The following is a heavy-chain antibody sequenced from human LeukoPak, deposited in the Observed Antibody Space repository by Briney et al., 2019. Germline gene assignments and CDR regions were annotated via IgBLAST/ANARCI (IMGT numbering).Heavy chain of an antibody. CDR1: GGTFSNYP. V-gene: IGHV1-69*13. Sequence: AAVKVSFKVSGGTFSNYPISWVRQAPGQGLEWMGGIIPMFGTTTYAQKFQGRVTFTADEATSTAFMELSSLRSEDTAMYYCARPHLVVVAAGGAFDIWGRGTMVTVSS. CDR2: IIPMFGTT. D-gene: IGHD2-21*02. CDR3: ARPHLVVVAAGGAFDI. J-gene: IGHJ3*02.